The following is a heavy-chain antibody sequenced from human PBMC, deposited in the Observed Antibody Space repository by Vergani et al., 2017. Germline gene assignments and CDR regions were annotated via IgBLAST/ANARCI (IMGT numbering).Heavy chain of an antibody. J-gene: IGHJ5*02. D-gene: IGHD3-10*01. Sequence: QVQLQESGPGLVKPSGTLSLTCAVSGGSISSSNWWSWVRQPPGKGLEWIGEIYHSGSTNYHPSLKSRVTISVDKYKNQFSLKLSSVTAADPAVYYCARGLMPTMVRGVNWFDPWGQGTLVTVSS. CDR1: GGSISSSNW. V-gene: IGHV4-4*02. CDR3: ARGLMPTMVRGVNWFDP. CDR2: IYHSGST.